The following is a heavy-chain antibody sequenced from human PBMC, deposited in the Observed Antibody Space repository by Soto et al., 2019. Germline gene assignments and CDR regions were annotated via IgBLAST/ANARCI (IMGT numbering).Heavy chain of an antibody. CDR3: VRDVAFDYVN. J-gene: IGHJ4*02. D-gene: IGHD3-16*01. Sequence: EVQLVESGGGLVQPGGSLRISCTVSGFSFSSYWMSWVRQAPGKGLEWVASIKQDESEKYYVDSVKGRFTISRDNVDDSLVLHMNSLSADDTAVYFCVRDVAFDYVNWGQGTLVTVSS. CDR1: GFSFSSYW. V-gene: IGHV3-7*01. CDR2: IKQDESEK.